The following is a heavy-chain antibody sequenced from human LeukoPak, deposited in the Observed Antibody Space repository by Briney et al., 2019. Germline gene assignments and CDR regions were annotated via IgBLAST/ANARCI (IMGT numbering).Heavy chain of an antibody. D-gene: IGHD6-25*01. CDR1: GYTFTSYY. CDR3: ARSTRRWYFDL. J-gene: IGHJ2*01. V-gene: IGHV1-46*01. CDR2: INPSGGST. Sequence: ASVKVSCKASGYTFTSYYMHWVRQAPGQGLEWMGIINPSGGSTSYAQKFQGRVTMTRDMSTSTVYMELSSLRSEDTAVYYCARSTRRWYFDLWGRGTLVTVSS.